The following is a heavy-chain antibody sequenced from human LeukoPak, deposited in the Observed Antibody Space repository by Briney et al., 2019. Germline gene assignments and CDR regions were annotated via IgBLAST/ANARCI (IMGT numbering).Heavy chain of an antibody. Sequence: SVKVSCKASGGTFSSYAISWVRQAPGQGLEWMGGIIPIFGTANYAQKFQGRVTITADKSTSTAYMELSSLRSEGTAVYYCASLVAAAADDAFDIWGRGTMVTVSS. V-gene: IGHV1-69*06. CDR2: IIPIFGTA. D-gene: IGHD6-13*01. J-gene: IGHJ3*02. CDR3: ASLVAAAADDAFDI. CDR1: GGTFSSYA.